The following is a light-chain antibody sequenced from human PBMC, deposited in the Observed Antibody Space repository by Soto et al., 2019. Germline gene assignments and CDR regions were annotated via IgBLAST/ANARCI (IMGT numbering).Light chain of an antibody. V-gene: IGLV2-23*02. J-gene: IGLJ1*01. CDR2: EVS. CDR3: SSYAGISTFLYV. CDR1: SSDVGSYNL. Sequence: QSVLTQPASVSGSPGQSITISCTGTSSDVGSYNLVSWYQQHPGKAPKLMIYEVSKRPSGVSNRFSGSKSGNTASLTISGLQAEDEADYYCSSYAGISTFLYVFGTGTKVT.